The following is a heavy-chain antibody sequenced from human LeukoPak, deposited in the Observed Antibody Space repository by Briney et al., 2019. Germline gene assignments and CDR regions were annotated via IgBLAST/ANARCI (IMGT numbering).Heavy chain of an antibody. CDR2: ISGSGGST. V-gene: IGHV3-23*01. Sequence: GGSLRLSCAASGFTFSSYAMSWVRQAPGKGLEWVSAISGSGGSTYYADSVKGRFTISRDNSKNTLYLQMNSLRAEDTAVYYCAKVWKYSGSSNYFDYWGQGTLVTVSS. CDR1: GFTFSSYA. D-gene: IGHD1-26*01. CDR3: AKVWKYSGSSNYFDY. J-gene: IGHJ4*02.